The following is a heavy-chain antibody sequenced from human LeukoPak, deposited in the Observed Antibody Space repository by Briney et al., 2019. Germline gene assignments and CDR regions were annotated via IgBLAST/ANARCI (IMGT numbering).Heavy chain of an antibody. Sequence: GGSLRLSCAVSGFTVSSNYMSWVRQAPGKGLEWVSVLYSGGNTYYADSVKGRFTISRDNSKNTLYLQMNSLRAEDRAVYYCARYDGGSGPFDYWGQGTLVTVSS. CDR1: GFTVSSNY. V-gene: IGHV3-53*01. J-gene: IGHJ4*02. CDR2: LYSGGNT. CDR3: ARYDGGSGPFDY. D-gene: IGHD3-10*01.